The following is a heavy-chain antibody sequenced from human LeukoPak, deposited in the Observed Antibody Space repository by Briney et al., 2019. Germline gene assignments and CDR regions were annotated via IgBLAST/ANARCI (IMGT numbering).Heavy chain of an antibody. CDR2: ISAYNGNT. CDR1: GYSFTSYD. J-gene: IGHJ3*02. V-gene: IGHV1-18*01. D-gene: IGHD3-10*01. Sequence: ASVKVSCKASGYSFTSYDIHWVRQATGQGLEWMGWISAYNGNTNYAQKLQGRVTMTTDTSTSTAYMELRSLRSDDTAVYYCARGGITMVRGVISAFDIWGQGTMVTVSS. CDR3: ARGGITMVRGVISAFDI.